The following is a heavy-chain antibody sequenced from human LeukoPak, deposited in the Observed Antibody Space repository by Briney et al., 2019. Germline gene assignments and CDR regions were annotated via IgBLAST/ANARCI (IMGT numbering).Heavy chain of an antibody. V-gene: IGHV4-34*01. D-gene: IGHD6-13*01. J-gene: IGHJ4*02. CDR1: GGSFSGYS. Sequence: SETLSLTCAVYGGSFSGYSWSWIRQPPGKGLEWIGEINHSGSTNYNPSLKSRVTISVDTSKNQFSLKLSSVAAADTAVYYCARGGVGSSWYYMTFPPDYWGQGTLVTVSS. CDR3: ARGGVGSSWYYMTFPPDY. CDR2: INHSGST.